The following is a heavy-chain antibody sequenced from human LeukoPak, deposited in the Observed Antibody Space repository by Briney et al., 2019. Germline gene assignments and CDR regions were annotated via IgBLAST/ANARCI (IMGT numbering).Heavy chain of an antibody. Sequence: GGSLRLSCAASGFTFSNYWMTWVRQAPGKGLQWVANIKEDGREKYYVGSVEGRLTISRDNAKNSLYLQMNSLRAEDTAVYYCATYKYCSGGTCYAKHDYWGQGTLVTVSS. J-gene: IGHJ4*02. CDR1: GFTFSNYW. V-gene: IGHV3-7*01. CDR3: ATYKYCSGGTCYAKHDY. D-gene: IGHD2-15*01. CDR2: IKEDGREK.